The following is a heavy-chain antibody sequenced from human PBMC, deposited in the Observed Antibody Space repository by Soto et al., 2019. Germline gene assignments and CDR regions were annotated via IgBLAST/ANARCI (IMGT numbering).Heavy chain of an antibody. CDR2: ISGGGGGK. Sequence: EVRLLESGGGLEQPGGSLRLSCITSGFTFDNFAMSWVRQAPGRGLEWVAAISGGGGGKYYADSVKGRFIIARDNSKNTEYLEVNGQRTEDTAVYYCAKDVHYDSSGGLDYWGQGTLVTVSS. CDR1: GFTFDNFA. J-gene: IGHJ4*02. V-gene: IGHV3-23*01. CDR3: AKDVHYDSSGGLDY. D-gene: IGHD3-22*01.